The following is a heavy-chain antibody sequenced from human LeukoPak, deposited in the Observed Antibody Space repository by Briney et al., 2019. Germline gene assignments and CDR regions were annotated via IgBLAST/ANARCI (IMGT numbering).Heavy chain of an antibody. V-gene: IGHV1-2*02. Sequence: GASVKVSCKASGYTFTGYYMHWVRQAPGQGLEWMGWINPNSGGTNYAQKFQGRVTMTRDTSISTVYMEVSRLRSDDTAVYYCAKTLYIRAAPGGLDYWGQGTLVTVSS. CDR1: GYTFTGYY. J-gene: IGHJ4*02. D-gene: IGHD3-16*01. CDR3: AKTLYIRAAPGGLDY. CDR2: INPNSGGT.